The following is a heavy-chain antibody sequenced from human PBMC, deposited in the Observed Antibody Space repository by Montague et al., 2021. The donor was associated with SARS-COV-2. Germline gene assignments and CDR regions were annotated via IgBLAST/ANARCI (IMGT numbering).Heavy chain of an antibody. D-gene: IGHD6-13*01. CDR1: GGSITGYF. Sequence: SETLSLTCTISGGSITGYFWTWIRQSPGKGLEWLGHMHYSGSTKYNPSLESRVTMSIDTSESQFSLHLRSVTAADTGVYYCARVPFSSSWYYLDYWGQGTLVTVSS. J-gene: IGHJ4*02. V-gene: IGHV4-59*12. CDR2: MHYSGST. CDR3: ARVPFSSSWYYLDY.